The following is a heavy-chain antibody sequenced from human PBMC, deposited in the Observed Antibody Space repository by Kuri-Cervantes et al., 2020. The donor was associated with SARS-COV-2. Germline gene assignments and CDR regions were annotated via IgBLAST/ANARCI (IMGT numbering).Heavy chain of an antibody. CDR3: ARAESETGHTLYFDS. Sequence: ASVKVSCKASGYTFTSYDINWVRQATGQGLEWMGWMNPNSGNTGYAQKFQGRVTITRNTSISTAYMNLSSLRSDDTAVYYCARAESETGHTLYFDSWGQGTLVTVSS. J-gene: IGHJ4*02. CDR2: MNPNSGNT. CDR1: GYTFTSYD. D-gene: IGHD7-27*01. V-gene: IGHV1-8*03.